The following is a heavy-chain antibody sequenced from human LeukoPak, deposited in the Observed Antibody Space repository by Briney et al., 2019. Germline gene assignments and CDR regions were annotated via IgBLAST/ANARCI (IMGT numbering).Heavy chain of an antibody. CDR3: ARESSRNAFDI. Sequence: TSETLSLTCTVSGGYISSYYWSWIRQPPGKGLEWIGYIYYSGSTNYSPSLESRVTTSVDTSKNQFSLKLSSVTAADTAVYYCARESSRNAFDIWGQGTMVTVSS. J-gene: IGHJ3*02. CDR2: IYYSGST. V-gene: IGHV4-59*01. CDR1: GGYISSYY.